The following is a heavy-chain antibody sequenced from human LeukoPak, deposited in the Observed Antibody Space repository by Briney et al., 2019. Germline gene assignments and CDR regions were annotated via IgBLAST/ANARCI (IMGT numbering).Heavy chain of an antibody. CDR2: IWSDGRNK. J-gene: IGHJ3*02. CDR1: GISFSNDG. Sequence: GSLRLSCAASGISFSNDGMHWVRQAPGKGLEWGAVIWSDGRNKFYADAVEGRFTVSKDNSKNTLFLKISSLGADDTALYYCAREVTNDAFDIWGQGTMVTVSS. D-gene: IGHD4-17*01. CDR3: AREVTNDAFDI. V-gene: IGHV3-33*01.